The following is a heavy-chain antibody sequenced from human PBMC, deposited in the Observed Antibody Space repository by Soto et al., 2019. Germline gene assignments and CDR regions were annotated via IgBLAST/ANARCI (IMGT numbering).Heavy chain of an antibody. V-gene: IGHV3-21*01. J-gene: IGHJ4*02. Sequence: GGSLRLSCAASGFTFSSYSMNWVRQAPGKGLEWVSSISSSSSYIYYADSVKGRFTISRDNAKNSLYLQMNSLRAEDTAVYYCASGINYYDRSGYYPRSSYYFDYWGQGTLVTVAS. CDR2: ISSSSSYI. CDR3: ASGINYYDRSGYYPRSSYYFDY. CDR1: GFTFSSYS. D-gene: IGHD3-22*01.